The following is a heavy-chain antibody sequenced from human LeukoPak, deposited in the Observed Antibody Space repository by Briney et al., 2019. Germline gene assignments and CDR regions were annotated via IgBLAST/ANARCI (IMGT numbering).Heavy chain of an antibody. CDR3: ARASAGWGADDY. J-gene: IGHJ4*02. CDR2: ISSNGGST. CDR1: GFTFSSYA. D-gene: IGHD1-26*01. V-gene: IGHV3-64*01. Sequence: QPGGSLRLSCAASGFTFSSYAMHRVRQAPGKGLEYVSAISSNGGSTYYANSVKGRFTISRDNSKNTLYLQMGSLRAEDMAVYYCARASAGWGADDYWGQGTLVTVSS.